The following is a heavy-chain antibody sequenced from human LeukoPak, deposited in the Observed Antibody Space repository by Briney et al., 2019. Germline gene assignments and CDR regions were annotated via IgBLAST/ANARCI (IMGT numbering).Heavy chain of an antibody. CDR1: GFTFDDYG. J-gene: IGHJ4*02. Sequence: GGSLRVSCAASGFTFDDYGMSWVRQAPGKGLEWVANIREDGGHTNYVDSVKGRFTISRDNAKNSLFLQMDGLRVDDTAVYFCARDGRGGHNDFWGQGTLITVSS. D-gene: IGHD4-23*01. CDR2: IREDGGHT. V-gene: IGHV3-7*01. CDR3: ARDGRGGHNDF.